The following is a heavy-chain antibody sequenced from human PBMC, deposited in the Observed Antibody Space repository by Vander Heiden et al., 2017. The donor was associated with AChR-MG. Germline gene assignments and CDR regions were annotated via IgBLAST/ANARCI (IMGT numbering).Heavy chain of an antibody. D-gene: IGHD2-8*02. CDR2: ISSSGSTI. V-gene: IGHV3-11*01. J-gene: IGHJ1*01. CDR1: GLPFSDYY. Sequence: QLQLVESGGALVKPGGSLRLSCAASGLPFSDYYMSWIRQAPGKGLEWVSYISSSGSTIYYADSVKGRFTISRDNAKNSLYLQMNSLRAEDTAVYYCARDPLTGHGSPEYFQHWGQGTLVTVSS. CDR3: ARDPLTGHGSPEYFQH.